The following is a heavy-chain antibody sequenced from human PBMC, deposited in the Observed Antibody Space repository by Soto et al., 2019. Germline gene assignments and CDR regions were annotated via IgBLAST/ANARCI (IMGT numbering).Heavy chain of an antibody. J-gene: IGHJ2*01. CDR3: ARHGYYVPDSYFDL. Sequence: QVQLQESGPGLVKPSETLSLTCTVSGGSISSYYWSWIRQPPGKGLGWFGYIYYSGSTTYNPSLKSRVTISVDATKNQFSLKLSSVAAADTAVYYCARHGYYVPDSYFDLWGRGTLVTVSS. D-gene: IGHD3-10*02. CDR2: IYYSGST. V-gene: IGHV4-59*08. CDR1: GGSISSYY.